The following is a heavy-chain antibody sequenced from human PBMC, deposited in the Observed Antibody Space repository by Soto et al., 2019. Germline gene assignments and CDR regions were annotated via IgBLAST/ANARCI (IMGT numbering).Heavy chain of an antibody. V-gene: IGHV1-24*01. CDR1: GYTLTELS. Sequence: ASVKVSCKVSGYTLTELSMHWVRQAPGKGLEWMGGFDPEDGETIYAQKFQGSVTMTEDTSTDTAYMELSSLRSEDTAVYYCATERLGSSGWSPHFAYWGQGTLVTVSS. CDR3: ATERLGSSGWSPHFAY. CDR2: FDPEDGET. D-gene: IGHD6-19*01. J-gene: IGHJ4*02.